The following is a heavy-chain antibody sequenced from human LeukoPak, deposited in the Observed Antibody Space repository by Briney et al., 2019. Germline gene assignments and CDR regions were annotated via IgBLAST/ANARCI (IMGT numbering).Heavy chain of an antibody. D-gene: IGHD3-10*01. V-gene: IGHV1-18*01. Sequence: ASVKVSCKASGYNFTRYGISWVRQAPGQGLEWMGRISAYIGHTRYAQKFQGRVTVTSDTSTNTAYMELRSLRSDDTAVYYCARWFLWFGESDYWGQGTLVMVSS. CDR1: GYNFTRYG. CDR2: ISAYIGHT. CDR3: ARWFLWFGESDY. J-gene: IGHJ4*02.